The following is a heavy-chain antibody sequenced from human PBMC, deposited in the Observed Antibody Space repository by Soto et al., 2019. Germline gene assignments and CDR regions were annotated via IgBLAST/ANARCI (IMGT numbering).Heavy chain of an antibody. J-gene: IGHJ5*02. CDR2: IYYSGGT. D-gene: IGHD3-22*01. CDR1: GGSISSGGYY. Sequence: PSETLSLTCTVSGGSISSGGYYWSWIRQHPGKGLEWIGYIYYSGGTYYNPSLKSRVTISVDTSKNQFSLKLSSVTAADTAVYYCASAHYYESSSWFDPWGQGTLVTVSS. V-gene: IGHV4-31*03. CDR3: ASAHYYESSSWFDP.